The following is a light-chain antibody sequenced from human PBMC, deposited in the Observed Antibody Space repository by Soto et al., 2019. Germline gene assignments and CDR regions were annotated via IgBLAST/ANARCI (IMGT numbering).Light chain of an antibody. CDR3: AAWDDSLSAYVV. V-gene: IGLV1-47*01. J-gene: IGLJ2*01. CDR2: RNN. Sequence: QSVLTQPLSASGTPGQRVTISCSGSSSNIGSNYVYWYQQFPGTAPKLLIYRNNQRPSGVPDRFSGSKSGTSASLAISGLRSEDEADYYCAAWDDSLSAYVVFGGGTKVTVL. CDR1: SSNIGSNY.